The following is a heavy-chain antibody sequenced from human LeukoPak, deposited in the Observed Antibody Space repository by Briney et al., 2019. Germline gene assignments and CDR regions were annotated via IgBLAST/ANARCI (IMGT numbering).Heavy chain of an antibody. CDR3: ARAPEGGYCSSTSCYSSPFDY. CDR2: IYTSGST. Sequence: PSETLSLTCTVSGGSISSYYWSWIRRPAGKGLEWIGRIYTSGSTNYNPSLKSRVTMSVDTSKNQFSLKLSSVTAADTAVYYCARAPEGGYCSSTSCYSSPFDYWGQGTLVTVSS. D-gene: IGHD2-2*01. CDR1: GGSISSYY. V-gene: IGHV4-4*07. J-gene: IGHJ4*02.